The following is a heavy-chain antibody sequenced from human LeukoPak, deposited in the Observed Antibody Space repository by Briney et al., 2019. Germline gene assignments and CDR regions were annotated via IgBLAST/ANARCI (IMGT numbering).Heavy chain of an antibody. CDR1: GGSFSGYY. V-gene: IGHV4-34*01. CDR2: INHSGST. Sequence: SETLSLTCAVYGGSFSGYYWSWIRQPPGKGLEWIGEINHSGSTNYNPSLKSRVTISVDTSKNQFSLKLSSVTAADTAVYYCARGHPLKSVSSSWYLNYWGQGTLVTVSS. CDR3: ARGHPLKSVSSSWYLNY. D-gene: IGHD6-13*01. J-gene: IGHJ4*02.